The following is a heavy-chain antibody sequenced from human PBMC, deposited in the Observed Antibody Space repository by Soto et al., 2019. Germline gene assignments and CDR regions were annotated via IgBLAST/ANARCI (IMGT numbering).Heavy chain of an antibody. J-gene: IGHJ3*02. CDR3: AKEMATVFDAFDI. CDR2: ISSSSSYI. Sequence: GGSLRLSCAASGFTFSSYSMNWVRQAPGKGLEWVSSISSSSSYIYYADSVKGRFTISRDNAKNSLYLQMNSLRAEDTAVYYCAKEMATVFDAFDIWGQGTMVT. D-gene: IGHD4-4*01. V-gene: IGHV3-21*01. CDR1: GFTFSSYS.